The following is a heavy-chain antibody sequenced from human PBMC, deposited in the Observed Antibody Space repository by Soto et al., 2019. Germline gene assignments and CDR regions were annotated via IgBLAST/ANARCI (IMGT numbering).Heavy chain of an antibody. Sequence: QVQLQEAGSRLVKTSETLSLTCTVSGGAFSSGGFAWTWIRQPPKKGLEWIGYIYHTGTTSYNPSVRSRVTISVDRSRHQFSLKLTSVPAADTAMDYCARCLRRPAASLPGGLEHWGQGTLVTVSS. CDR2: IYHTGTT. CDR1: GGAFSSGGFA. D-gene: IGHD2-2*01. V-gene: IGHV4-30-2*01. J-gene: IGHJ5*02. CDR3: ARCLRRPAASLPGGLEH.